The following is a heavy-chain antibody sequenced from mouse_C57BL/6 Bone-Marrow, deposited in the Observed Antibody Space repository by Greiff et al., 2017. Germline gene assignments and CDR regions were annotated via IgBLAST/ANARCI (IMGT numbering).Heavy chain of an antibody. D-gene: IGHD2-3*01. CDR2: IDPSDSYT. CDR1: GYTFTSYW. V-gene: IGHV1-50*01. Sequence: VQLQQPGAELVKPGASVQLSCKASGYTFTSYWMQWVKQRPGQCLEWIGEIDPSDSYTNYTPQCKGKATLTVDTSSSTAYMQLSSLTSEDAAVYYCARMGWSLDYWGQGTTLTVSS. CDR3: ARMGWSLDY. J-gene: IGHJ2*01.